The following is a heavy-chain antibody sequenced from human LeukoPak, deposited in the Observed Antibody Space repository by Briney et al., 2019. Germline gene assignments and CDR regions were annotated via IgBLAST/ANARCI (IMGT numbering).Heavy chain of an antibody. CDR3: ARDGPSVGATIDY. Sequence: GRSLRLSCAASGFTFSSYAMHWVRQAPGKGLEWVAVISYDGSNKYYADSVKGRFTISRDNAKNTLYLQMSSLRAEDTAMYYCARDGPSVGATIDYWGQGTLVTVSS. CDR1: GFTFSSYA. V-gene: IGHV3-30-3*01. J-gene: IGHJ4*02. CDR2: ISYDGSNK. D-gene: IGHD1-26*01.